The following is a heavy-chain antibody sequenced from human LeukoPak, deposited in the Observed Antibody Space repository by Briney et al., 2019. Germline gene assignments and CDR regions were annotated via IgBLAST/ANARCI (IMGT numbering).Heavy chain of an antibody. D-gene: IGHD5-18*01. CDR1: GYPFTSSD. V-gene: IGHV1-18*01. CDR3: ARDRVTAMALFDY. Sequence: ASVKVSCKASGYPFTSSDINWVRQAPGQGLEWMGWISAYNGNTNYAQKLQGRVTMTTDTSTSTAYMELRSLRSDDTAVYYCARDRVTAMALFDYWGQGTLVTVSS. J-gene: IGHJ4*02. CDR2: ISAYNGNT.